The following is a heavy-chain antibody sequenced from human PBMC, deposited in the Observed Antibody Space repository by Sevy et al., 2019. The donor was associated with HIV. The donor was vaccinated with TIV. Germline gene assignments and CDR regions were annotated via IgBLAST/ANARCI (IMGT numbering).Heavy chain of an antibody. J-gene: IGHJ5*02. Sequence: GGSLRLSCAASGFTFDDYAMHWVRHAPGKGLEWVSGISWNSGSIGYADSVKGRFTISRDNAKNSLYLQMNSLRAEDTALYYCAKDMAYGSGSYPLGFDPWGQGTLVTVSS. CDR1: GFTFDDYA. D-gene: IGHD3-10*01. V-gene: IGHV3-9*01. CDR2: ISWNSGSI. CDR3: AKDMAYGSGSYPLGFDP.